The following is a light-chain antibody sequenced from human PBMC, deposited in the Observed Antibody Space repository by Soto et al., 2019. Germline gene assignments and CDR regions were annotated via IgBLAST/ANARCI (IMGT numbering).Light chain of an antibody. V-gene: IGLV2-8*01. CDR3: GSFAGSINTV. Sequence: QSVLTQPPSASGSPGQSVTISCTGTSSDVGGYDLVSWYQQHPDKAPKLVIYEVTKRPSGVPDRFSGSRSGNTASLTVSGLQAEDEADYYCGSFAGSINTVFGGGTKLTVL. CDR1: SSDVGGYDL. CDR2: EVT. J-gene: IGLJ2*01.